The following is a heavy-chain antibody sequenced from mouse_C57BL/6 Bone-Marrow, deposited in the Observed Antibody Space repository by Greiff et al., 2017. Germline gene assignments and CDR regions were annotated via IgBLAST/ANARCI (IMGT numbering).Heavy chain of an antibody. D-gene: IGHD2-4*01. V-gene: IGHV14-3*01. Sequence: EVQLQQSVAELVRPGASVKLSCTASGFNIKNTYMHWVKQRPEQGLEWIGRIDPANGNTKYAPKFPGKATITADTSSNTAYLQLSSLTSEDTAIYYWAPIYYDSDPAWFAYWGQGTLGTVSA. CDR1: GFNIKNTY. J-gene: IGHJ3*01. CDR3: APIYYDSDPAWFAY. CDR2: IDPANGNT.